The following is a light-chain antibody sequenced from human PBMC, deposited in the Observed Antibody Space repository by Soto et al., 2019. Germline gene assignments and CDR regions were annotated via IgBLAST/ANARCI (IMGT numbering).Light chain of an antibody. V-gene: IGKV3-15*01. Sequence: EIFVTQSPATLSVCRGEIATLSCRASQTVNSNLAWYQQKPGQAPRLLIYGASTRATGIPARFSGSGSGTEFTLTISSLQSEDFAVYYCQQYNNWPRTFGQGTKVDIK. CDR1: QTVNSN. CDR3: QQYNNWPRT. J-gene: IGKJ1*01. CDR2: GAS.